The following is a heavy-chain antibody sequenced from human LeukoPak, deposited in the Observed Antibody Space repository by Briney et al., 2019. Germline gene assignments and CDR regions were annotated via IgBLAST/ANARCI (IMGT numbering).Heavy chain of an antibody. CDR2: ISWNSGSI. D-gene: IGHD5-18*01. V-gene: IGHV3-9*01. CDR1: GFTFDDYA. J-gene: IGHJ4*02. Sequence: GRSLRLSCAASGFTFDDYAMHWVRQAPGKGLEWVSGISWNSGSIGYADSVKGRFTISRDNAKNSLYLQMNSLRAEDTALYYCAKVGRGYSDWGQGTLVTVSS. CDR3: AKVGRGYSD.